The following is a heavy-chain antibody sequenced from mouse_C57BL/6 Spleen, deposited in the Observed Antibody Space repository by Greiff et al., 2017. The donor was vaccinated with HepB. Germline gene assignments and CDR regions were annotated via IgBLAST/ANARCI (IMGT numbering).Heavy chain of an antibody. V-gene: IGHV5-4*01. CDR1: GFTFSSYA. Sequence: VQLKESGGGLVKPGGSLKLSCAASGFTFSSYAMSWVRQTPEKRLEWVATISDGGSYTYYPDNVKGRFTISRDNAKNNLYLQMSHLKSEDTAMYYFAARSTGYFDVWGTGTTVTVSS. J-gene: IGHJ1*03. CDR2: ISDGGSYT. CDR3: AARSTGYFDV.